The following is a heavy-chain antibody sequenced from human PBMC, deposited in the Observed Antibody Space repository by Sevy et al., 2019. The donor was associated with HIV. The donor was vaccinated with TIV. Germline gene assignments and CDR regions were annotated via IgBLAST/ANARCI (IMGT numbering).Heavy chain of an antibody. Sequence: SETLSLTCTVSGGSISSYYWSWIRQPPGKGLEWIGYIYYSGSTNYNPSLKSRFTVSVETSKNQFSLKLSSVTAADTAVYYCARDTGNWNLNYWGQGTLVTVSS. CDR1: GGSISSYY. D-gene: IGHD1-7*01. CDR3: ARDTGNWNLNY. J-gene: IGHJ4*02. CDR2: IYYSGST. V-gene: IGHV4-59*01.